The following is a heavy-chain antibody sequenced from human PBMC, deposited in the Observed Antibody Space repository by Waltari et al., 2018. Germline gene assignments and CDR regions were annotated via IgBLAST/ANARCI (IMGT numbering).Heavy chain of an antibody. J-gene: IGHJ4*02. V-gene: IGHV3-23*01. CDR1: GGSISSSSYY. D-gene: IGHD2-21*02. CDR3: AKNGHYGGNSYIDY. Sequence: LQLQESGPGLVKPSETLSLTCTVSGGSISSSSYYWGWIRQPPGKGLEWVSAISGSGGSTYYADSVKGRFTISRDNSKNTLYLQMNSLRAEDTAVYYCAKNGHYGGNSYIDYWGQGTLVTVSS. CDR2: ISGSGGST.